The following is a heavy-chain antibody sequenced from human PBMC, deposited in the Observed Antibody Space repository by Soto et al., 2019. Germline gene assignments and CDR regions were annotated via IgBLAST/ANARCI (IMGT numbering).Heavy chain of an antibody. D-gene: IGHD5-12*01. J-gene: IGHJ4*02. CDR1: GFTFTSSA. Sequence: SVKVSCKASGFTFTSSAVQWVRQARGQRLEWIGWIVVGSGNTNYAQKFQERVTITRDMSTSTAYMELSSLRSEDTAVYYCAAADTLNVDIVATTYHFDYWGQGTLVTVSS. CDR3: AAADTLNVDIVATTYHFDY. CDR2: IVVGSGNT. V-gene: IGHV1-58*01.